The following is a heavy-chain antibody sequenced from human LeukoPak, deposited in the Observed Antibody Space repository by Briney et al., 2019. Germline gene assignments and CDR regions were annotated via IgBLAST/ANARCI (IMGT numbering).Heavy chain of an antibody. CDR1: GFTFSDYY. D-gene: IGHD1-1*01. V-gene: IGHV3-11*04. J-gene: IGHJ4*02. Sequence: GGSLRLSCAASGFTFSDYYMSWIRQAPGKGLEWVSYIGSSGGTIYYADSVKGRFTISRDNAKNSLYLQMNSLRAEDTAVYYCAREGPTTGTTLAYYFDYWGQGTLVTVSS. CDR3: AREGPTTGTTLAYYFDY. CDR2: IGSSGGTI.